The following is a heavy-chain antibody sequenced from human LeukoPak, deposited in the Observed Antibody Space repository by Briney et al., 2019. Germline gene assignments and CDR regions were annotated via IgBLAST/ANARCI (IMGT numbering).Heavy chain of an antibody. CDR1: GGSISSSSYY. Sequence: SETLSLTCTVSGGSISSSSYYWGWIRQPPGKGLEWIGSIYYSGSTYYNPSLKSRVTISVDTSKNQFSLKLSSVTAADTAVYYCAGDRGIAAAAPIDYWGQGTLVTVSS. D-gene: IGHD6-13*01. CDR3: AGDRGIAAAAPIDY. CDR2: IYYSGST. J-gene: IGHJ4*02. V-gene: IGHV4-39*07.